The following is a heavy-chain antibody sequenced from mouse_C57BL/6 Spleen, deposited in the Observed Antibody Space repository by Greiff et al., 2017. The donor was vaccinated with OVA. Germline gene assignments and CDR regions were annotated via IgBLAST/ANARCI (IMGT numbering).Heavy chain of an antibody. CDR2: IYPGDGDT. CDR3: ARFYYGSSYYAMDY. J-gene: IGHJ4*01. D-gene: IGHD1-1*01. Sequence: QVRLQQSGAELVKPGASVKISCKASGYAFSSYWMNWVKQRPGKGLAWIGQIYPGDGDTNYNGKFKGKATLTADKSSSTAYMQLSSLTSEDSAVYFCARFYYGSSYYAMDYWGQGTSVTVSS. V-gene: IGHV1-80*01. CDR1: GYAFSSYW.